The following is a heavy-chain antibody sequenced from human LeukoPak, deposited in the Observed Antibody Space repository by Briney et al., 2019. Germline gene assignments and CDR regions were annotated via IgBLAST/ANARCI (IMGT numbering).Heavy chain of an antibody. V-gene: IGHV3-21*01. CDR1: GPSITTYM. CDR2: ISDRSGHI. Sequence: GGSLRLSCAASGPSITTYMMNWVRQAPGKGLEWVSSISDRSGHIYYADSVKGRFTISRDNSKNTLYLQMNSLRADDTAIYYCARGPPMYSYGSSAYHYDYFEYWGQGTLVTVSS. CDR3: ARGPPMYSYGSSAYHYDYFEY. D-gene: IGHD3-22*01. J-gene: IGHJ4*02.